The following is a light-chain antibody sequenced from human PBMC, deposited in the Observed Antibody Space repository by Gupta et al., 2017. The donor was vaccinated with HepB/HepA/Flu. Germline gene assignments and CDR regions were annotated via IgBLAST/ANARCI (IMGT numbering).Light chain of an antibody. J-gene: IGKJ5*01. V-gene: IGKV1-39*01. CDR3: QQSYSTRAIT. Sequence: DIPLTPSPSSLSASVGDRVTITCRASQSISSYLNGYQQKPGKAPKLLINAASSLQSGVPSRFRGSRCGTDFTLTISSLQAEDFATDYCQQSYSTRAITFGQGTRLEIK. CDR2: AAS. CDR1: QSISSY.